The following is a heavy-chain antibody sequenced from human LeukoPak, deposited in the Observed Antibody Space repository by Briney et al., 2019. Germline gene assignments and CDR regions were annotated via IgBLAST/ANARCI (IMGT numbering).Heavy chain of an antibody. J-gene: IGHJ4*02. D-gene: IGHD2-15*01. V-gene: IGHV4-59*08. Sequence: SETLSLTCTVSGGSMDSYYWTWIRQPPGKGLEWIGSIYYTGITTYNLSLQSRVTLSVATSKNQFSLRLTSVTAADTAVYYCAGSPEYCSGGNCYRFAHRGQGTWITASS. CDR3: AGSPEYCSGGNCYRFAH. CDR2: IYYTGIT. CDR1: GGSMDSYY.